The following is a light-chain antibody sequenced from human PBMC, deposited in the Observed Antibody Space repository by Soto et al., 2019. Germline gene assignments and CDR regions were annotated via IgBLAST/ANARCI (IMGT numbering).Light chain of an antibody. J-gene: IGKJ5*01. Sequence: DIQMTQSPSSLSASVGDRVTITCQASQDISNYLNWYQQKPGKAPKLLIYDASNLETGVPSRFSGSGSGTNFTFTISSLQPEDIATYYCQQYDNVFTFGQGKRLEIK. CDR3: QQYDNVFT. CDR1: QDISNY. V-gene: IGKV1-33*01. CDR2: DAS.